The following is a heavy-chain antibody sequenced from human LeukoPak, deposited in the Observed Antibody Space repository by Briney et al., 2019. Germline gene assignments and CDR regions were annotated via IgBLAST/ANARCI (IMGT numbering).Heavy chain of an antibody. D-gene: IGHD1-26*01. CDR2: ISSSSSYI. CDR1: GFTFSSYS. V-gene: IGHV3-21*01. J-gene: IGHJ6*03. Sequence: GGSLRLSCAASGFTFSSYSMNWVRQAPGKGLEWVSSISSSSSYIYYADSVKGRFTISRDNAKNSLYLQMNSLRAEDTAEYYCARDPYSGGPYSHYYYYMDVWGRGTTVTVSS. CDR3: ARDPYSGGPYSHYYYYMDV.